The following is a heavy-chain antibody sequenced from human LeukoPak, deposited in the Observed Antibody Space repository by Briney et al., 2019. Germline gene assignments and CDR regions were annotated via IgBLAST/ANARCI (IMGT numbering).Heavy chain of an antibody. CDR1: GFTFSGSA. CDR3: TSLGIAARLHYGVDV. Sequence: GGSLRLSCAASGFTFSGSAMHWVRQASGKGLEWVGRIRSKANSYATAYAASVKGRFTISRDDSKNTAYLQMNSLKTEDTAVYYCTSLGIAARLHYGVDVWGQGTTVTVSS. J-gene: IGHJ6*02. CDR2: IRSKANSYAT. D-gene: IGHD6-6*01. V-gene: IGHV3-73*01.